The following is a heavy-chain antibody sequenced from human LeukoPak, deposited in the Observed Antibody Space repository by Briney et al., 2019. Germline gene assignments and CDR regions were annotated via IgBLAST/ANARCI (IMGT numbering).Heavy chain of an antibody. D-gene: IGHD6-13*01. Sequence: GGSLRLSCAASGFTFSSYSMNWVRQAPGKGLEWLSYISGSSSTIYYADSVKGRFTISRDDAKNSLYLQMNSLRGEDSAVYYCARDHYSRNDFWGQGTLVTVSS. V-gene: IGHV3-48*01. J-gene: IGHJ4*02. CDR1: GFTFSSYS. CDR2: ISGSSSTI. CDR3: ARDHYSRNDF.